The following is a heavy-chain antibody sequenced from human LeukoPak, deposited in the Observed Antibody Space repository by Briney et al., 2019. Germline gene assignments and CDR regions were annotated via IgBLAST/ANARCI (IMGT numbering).Heavy chain of an antibody. CDR1: GYSFTAYW. CDR2: IYPGDSAT. Sequence: GESLKISCRGSGYSFTAYWVAWVRQMPGKGLEWMATIYPGDSATTYSPSFQGQVTISADKSITTAYLQWSSLRAADTAMYYCARPAAGLGGFDYWGQGTLVTVSS. J-gene: IGHJ4*02. CDR3: ARPAAGLGGFDY. D-gene: IGHD3-16*01. V-gene: IGHV5-51*01.